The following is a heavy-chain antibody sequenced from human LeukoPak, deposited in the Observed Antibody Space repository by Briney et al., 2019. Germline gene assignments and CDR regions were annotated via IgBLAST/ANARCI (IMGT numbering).Heavy chain of an antibody. V-gene: IGHV4-59*01. D-gene: IGHD5-24*01. CDR1: GGSISSYY. J-gene: IGHJ4*02. Sequence: SETLSLTCTVSGGSISSYYWSWIREPPGKGLEWIGYIYSSGSTNYSPSLKSRVTISVDTSKNQSSLKLSSVTAADTAVYYCARVVEMATAYFFDYWGQGTLVTVSS. CDR2: IYSSGST. CDR3: ARVVEMATAYFFDY.